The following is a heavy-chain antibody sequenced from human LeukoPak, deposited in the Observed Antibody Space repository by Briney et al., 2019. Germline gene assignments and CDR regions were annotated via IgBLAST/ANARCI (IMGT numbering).Heavy chain of an antibody. CDR3: ARPLYDYVWGSYRYKRDYFDY. V-gene: IGHV3-30-3*01. J-gene: IGHJ4*02. CDR1: GFTFSSYA. Sequence: GRSLRLSCAASGFTFSSYAMHWVRQAPGKGLEWVAVISYDGSNKYYADSVKGRFTISRDNSKSTLYLQMNSLRAKDTAVYYCARPLYDYVWGSYRYKRDYFDYWGQGTLVTVSS. D-gene: IGHD3-16*02. CDR2: ISYDGSNK.